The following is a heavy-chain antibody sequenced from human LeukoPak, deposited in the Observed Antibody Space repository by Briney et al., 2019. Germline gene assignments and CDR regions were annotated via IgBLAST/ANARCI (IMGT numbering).Heavy chain of an antibody. Sequence: PSETLSLTCAVYGGSFSGNYWSWIRQPPGKGLEWIGYIYYSGSTYYNPSLKSRVTISVDTSKNQFSLKLSSVTAADTAVYYCASHYDSSGEHFDLWGRGTLVTVSS. CDR1: GGSFSGNY. CDR2: IYYSGST. J-gene: IGHJ2*01. V-gene: IGHV4-34*01. D-gene: IGHD3-22*01. CDR3: ASHYDSSGEHFDL.